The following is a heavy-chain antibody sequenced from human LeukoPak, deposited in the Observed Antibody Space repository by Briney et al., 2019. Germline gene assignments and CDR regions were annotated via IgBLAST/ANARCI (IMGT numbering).Heavy chain of an antibody. V-gene: IGHV3-23*01. J-gene: IGHJ4*02. D-gene: IGHD3-22*01. CDR1: GFTFSTYA. Sequence: GRTLRLSRAASGFTFSTYAVHWVRQAPGKGREWVSPISGSGDSTYYAGSVKGRFTISRDNSKDTLYLQMSSVRVDDTAVYYCARDRGRYYDSRGFYWGYYFDSWGQGILVTVST. CDR3: ARDRGRYYDSRGFYWGYYFDS. CDR2: ISGSGDST.